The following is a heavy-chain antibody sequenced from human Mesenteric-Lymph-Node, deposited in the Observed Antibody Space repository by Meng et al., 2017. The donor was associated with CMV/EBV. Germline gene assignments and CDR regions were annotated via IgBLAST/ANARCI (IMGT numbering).Heavy chain of an antibody. CDR3: ARSANSGSYYGQLDS. CDR1: GYTFTGYY. J-gene: IGHJ5*01. Sequence: ASVKVSCKASGYTFTGYYMHWVRQAPGQGLEWMGWINPNSGGTNYAQKFQGRVTMTRDTSISTAYMELSSLRSEDTAVYYCARSANSGSYYGQLDSWGQGTLVTVSS. D-gene: IGHD1-26*01. CDR2: INPNSGGT. V-gene: IGHV1-2*02.